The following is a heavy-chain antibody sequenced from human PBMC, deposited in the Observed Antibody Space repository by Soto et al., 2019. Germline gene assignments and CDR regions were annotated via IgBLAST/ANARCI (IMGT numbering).Heavy chain of an antibody. Sequence: EVQLVESGGDLVQPGGSLKLSCAASGFTFSASAIHWVRQASGKGLEWVGHITSKTHNYATAYTASVKGRFTISRXXSKNTEFLQMNSLKTEDTAVYFCTKLGATSAGTDHWGQGTLVTVSS. D-gene: IGHD6-13*01. CDR2: ITSKTHNYAT. CDR3: TKLGATSAGTDH. V-gene: IGHV3-73*01. CDR1: GFTFSASA. J-gene: IGHJ4*02.